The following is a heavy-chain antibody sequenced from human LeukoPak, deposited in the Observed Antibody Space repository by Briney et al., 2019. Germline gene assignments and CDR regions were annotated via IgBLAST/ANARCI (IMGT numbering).Heavy chain of an antibody. Sequence: GGSLRLSCAASGFTFNNYGMHWVRQAPGKGLEWVIFIRYDGSYKYYTDSVKGRFTISRDNSKNTLYLQMNSLRAEDTAVYYCAKQAGSTAYFDYWGLGTLVSVSS. D-gene: IGHD4-17*01. V-gene: IGHV3-30*02. J-gene: IGHJ4*02. CDR3: AKQAGSTAYFDY. CDR1: GFTFNNYG. CDR2: IRYDGSYK.